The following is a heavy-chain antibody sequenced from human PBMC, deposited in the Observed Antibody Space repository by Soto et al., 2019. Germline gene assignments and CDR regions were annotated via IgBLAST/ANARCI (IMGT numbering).Heavy chain of an antibody. J-gene: IGHJ4*02. V-gene: IGHV5-51*01. CDR2: IYPGDPDT. CDR1: GYSFTSYW. Sequence: PGESPKISCKGSGYSFTSYWIGWVRQLPGKGLGWMVIIYPGDPDTRYSPSFQGQVTISADKSISTAYLQWSSLKASDTAMYYCALLSLADSSGYERAGRGPPNDYWGQGPLVTVSS. CDR3: ALLSLADSSGYERAGRGPPNDY. D-gene: IGHD3-22*01.